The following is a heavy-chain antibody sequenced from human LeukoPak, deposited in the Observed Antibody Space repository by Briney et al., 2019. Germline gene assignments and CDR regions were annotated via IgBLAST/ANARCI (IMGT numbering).Heavy chain of an antibody. CDR3: ARVYCSGGSCYSGPNYYYGMDV. V-gene: IGHV3-33*01. Sequence: GGYLRLSCAASGFTFSSYGMHWVRQAPGKGLEWVAVIWYDGSNKYYADSVKGRFTISRDNSKNTLYLQMNSLRAEDTAVYYCARVYCSGGSCYSGPNYYYGMDVWGQGTTVTVSS. CDR2: IWYDGSNK. CDR1: GFTFSSYG. J-gene: IGHJ6*02. D-gene: IGHD2-15*01.